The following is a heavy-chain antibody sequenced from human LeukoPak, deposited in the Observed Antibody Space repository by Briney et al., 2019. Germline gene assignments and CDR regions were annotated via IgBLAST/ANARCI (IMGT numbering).Heavy chain of an antibody. J-gene: IGHJ3*02. CDR2: IRYDGSNK. Sequence: GGSLRLSCAASGFTFSSYGMHWVRQAPGKGLEWVAFIRYDGSNKYYADSVKGRFTISRDNSKNTLYLQMNGLRAEDTAVYYCAKDLISRVAGTDAFDIWGQGTMVTVSS. CDR3: AKDLISRVAGTDAFDI. CDR1: GFTFSSYG. D-gene: IGHD6-19*01. V-gene: IGHV3-30*02.